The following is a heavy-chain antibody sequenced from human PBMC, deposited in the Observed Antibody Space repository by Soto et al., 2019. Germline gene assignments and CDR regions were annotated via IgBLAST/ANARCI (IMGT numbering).Heavy chain of an antibody. CDR2: ISSSSSTI. D-gene: IGHD1-26*01. CDR3: ARGLGGSYPDAFDI. CDR1: GFTFSSYS. V-gene: IGHV3-48*02. Sequence: GGSLRLSCAASGFTFSSYSMNWVRQAPGKGLEWVSYISSSSSTIYYADSVKGRFTISRDNAKNSLYLQMNSLRDEDTAVYYCARGLGGSYPDAFDIWGQGTMVTVSS. J-gene: IGHJ3*02.